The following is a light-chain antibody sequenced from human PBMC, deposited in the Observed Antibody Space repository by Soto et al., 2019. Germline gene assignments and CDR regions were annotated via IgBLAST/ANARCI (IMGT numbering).Light chain of an antibody. CDR2: GAS. V-gene: IGKV3-20*01. CDR1: QSVSSSY. CDR3: QQYGSSPLT. Sequence: EIVLTQSPGTLSLSPGERATLSCRASQSVSSSYLAWYQQKTGQAPRLLIYGASSRATGIPDRFSGSGSGTDFTLTISRLEPEELAVYDCQQYGSSPLTVGGVTKVEIK. J-gene: IGKJ4*01.